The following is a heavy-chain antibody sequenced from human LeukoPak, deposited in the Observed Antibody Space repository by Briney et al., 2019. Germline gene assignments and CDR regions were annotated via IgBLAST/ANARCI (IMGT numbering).Heavy chain of an antibody. CDR2: INHSGST. CDR3: ARARIVGATSPFVY. D-gene: IGHD1-26*01. V-gene: IGHV4-34*01. Sequence: SSETLSLTCAVYGGSFSGYYWSWIRQPPGKGLEWIGEINHSGSTNYNPSLKSRVTISVDTSKNQFSLKLSSVTAADTAVYYCARARIVGATSPFVYWGQGTLVTVSS. J-gene: IGHJ4*02. CDR1: GGSFSGYY.